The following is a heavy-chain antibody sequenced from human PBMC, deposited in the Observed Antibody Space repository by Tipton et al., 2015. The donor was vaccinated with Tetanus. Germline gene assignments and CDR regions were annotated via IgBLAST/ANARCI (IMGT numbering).Heavy chain of an antibody. D-gene: IGHD3-3*01. Sequence: QSGAEVKEPGASVKVSCRASGYTFISNYIYWVRQVPGQGLEWMGIINPSGGSTTYAQKFKGRVTMTRDTSTSTVYMDLSSLRSEDTAVYYCARDPGIRFFDFWGQGTLVTVSS. CDR1: GYTFISNY. V-gene: IGHV1-46*01. CDR3: ARDPGIRFFDF. CDR2: INPSGGST. J-gene: IGHJ4*02.